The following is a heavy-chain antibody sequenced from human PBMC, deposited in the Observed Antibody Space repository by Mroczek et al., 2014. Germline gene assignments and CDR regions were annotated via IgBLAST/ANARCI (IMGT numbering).Heavy chain of an antibody. D-gene: IGHD6-19*01. V-gene: IGHV4-59*01. J-gene: IGHJ4*02. CDR3: ARAGIAVAGHGAGYFDY. Sequence: VQLLESGPGLVKPSETLSLTCTVSGGSISSYYWSWIRQPPGKGLEWIGYIYYSGSTNYNPSLKSRVTISVDTSKNQFSLKLSSVTAADTAVYYCARAGIAVAGHGAGYFDYWGQGTLVTVSS. CDR2: IYYSGST. CDR1: GGSISSYY.